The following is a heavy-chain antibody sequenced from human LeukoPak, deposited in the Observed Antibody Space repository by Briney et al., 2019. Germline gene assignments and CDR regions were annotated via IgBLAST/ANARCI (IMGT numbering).Heavy chain of an antibody. CDR2: ISGSGGST. V-gene: IGHV3-23*01. J-gene: IGHJ3*02. Sequence: GGSLRLSCAASGFTFSSYALSWVRQAPGKGLEWVSAISGSGGSTYYADSVKGRFTISRDNSKNTLYLQMNSLRAEDTAVYYCAKDQWLVLYAFDIWGQGTMVTVSS. CDR3: AKDQWLVLYAFDI. CDR1: GFTFSSYA. D-gene: IGHD6-19*01.